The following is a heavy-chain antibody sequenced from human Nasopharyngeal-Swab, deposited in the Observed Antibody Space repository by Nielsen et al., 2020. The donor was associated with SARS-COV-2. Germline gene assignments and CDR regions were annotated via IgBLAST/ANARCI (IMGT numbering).Heavy chain of an antibody. Sequence: GGSLRLSYAASGFTFSSYWMHWVRQAPGKGLVWVSRINSDGSSTSYADSVKGRFTISRDNAKNTLYLQMNSLRAEDTAVYYCARVGYSSSPGGWFDPWGQGTLVTVSS. CDR1: GFTFSSYW. V-gene: IGHV3-74*01. CDR2: INSDGSST. CDR3: ARVGYSSSPGGWFDP. J-gene: IGHJ5*02. D-gene: IGHD6-6*01.